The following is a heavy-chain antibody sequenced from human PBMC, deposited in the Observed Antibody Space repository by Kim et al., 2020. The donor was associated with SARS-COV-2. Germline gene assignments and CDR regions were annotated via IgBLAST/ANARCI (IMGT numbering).Heavy chain of an antibody. D-gene: IGHD3-10*01. CDR2: IYYSGGT. CDR1: GSSISSGGYY. J-gene: IGHJ3*02. CDR3: ARSLGTLWFGELLIGAFDI. V-gene: IGHV4-31*03. Sequence: SETLSLTCTVSGSSISSGGYYWSWIRQHPGKGLEWIGYIYYSGGTYYNPSLKSRVTISVDTSKNQFSLKLSSVTAADTAVYYCARSLGTLWFGELLIGAFDIWGQGTMVTVSS.